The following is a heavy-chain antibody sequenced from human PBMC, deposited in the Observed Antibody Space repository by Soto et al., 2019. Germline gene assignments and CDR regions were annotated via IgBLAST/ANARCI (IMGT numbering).Heavy chain of an antibody. V-gene: IGHV1-18*01. CDR2: ISAYNGNT. CDR1: GYTFTSYG. CDR3: AQSSGWLYYYYYGMDV. Sequence: ASVKVSCKASGYTFTSYGISWVRQAPGQGLEWMGWISAYNGNTNCAQKLQGRVTMTTDTSTSTAYMELRSLRSDDTAVYYCAQSSGWLYYYYYGMDVWGQGTTVTVSS. D-gene: IGHD6-19*01. J-gene: IGHJ6*02.